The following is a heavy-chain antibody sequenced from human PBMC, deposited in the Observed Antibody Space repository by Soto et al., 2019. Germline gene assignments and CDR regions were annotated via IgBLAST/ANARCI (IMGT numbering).Heavy chain of an antibody. J-gene: IGHJ3*02. CDR2: IVVGSGNT. V-gene: IGHV1-58*02. CDR1: GFTFTSSA. D-gene: IGHD2-2*01. CDR3: AAQSVVVPAAMRDDAFAI. Sequence: SVKVSCKASGFTFTSSAMQWLRQARGQRLEWIGWIVVGSGNTNYAQKFQERVTITRDMSTSTAYMELSSLRSEDTAVYYCAAQSVVVPAAMRDDAFAIWGQGTMVIVSS.